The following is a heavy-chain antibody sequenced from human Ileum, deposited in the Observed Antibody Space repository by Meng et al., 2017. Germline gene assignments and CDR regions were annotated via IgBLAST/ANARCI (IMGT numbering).Heavy chain of an antibody. CDR1: GFTIDEYA. D-gene: IGHD4-11*01. CDR2: ISWNGGSR. J-gene: IGHJ6*02. V-gene: IGHV3-43D*03. Sequence: GGSLRLSCAASGFTIDEYAMHWVRQAPGKGLEWVSLISWNGGSRYYADSVKGRFTISRDNSKNSLYLQMYSLRAADSALYYCAKASQSKNNYYGMDVWGQGTTVTVSS. CDR3: AKASQSKNNYYGMDV.